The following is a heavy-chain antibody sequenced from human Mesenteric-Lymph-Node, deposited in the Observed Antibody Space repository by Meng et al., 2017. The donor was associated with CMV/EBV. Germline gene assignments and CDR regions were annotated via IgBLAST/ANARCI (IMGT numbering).Heavy chain of an antibody. J-gene: IGHJ4*02. CDR1: GFSFSDYY. CDR3: AKGCSSTSCTLFDY. V-gene: IGHV3-23*01. D-gene: IGHD2-2*01. CDR2: IIGSGGSS. Sequence: SGFSFSDYYMSWIRQAPGRGLEWVSEIIGSGGSSYYADSVKGRFTISRDNSKNTLYLQMNSLRAEDTAVYYCAKGCSSTSCTLFDYWGQGTLVTVSS.